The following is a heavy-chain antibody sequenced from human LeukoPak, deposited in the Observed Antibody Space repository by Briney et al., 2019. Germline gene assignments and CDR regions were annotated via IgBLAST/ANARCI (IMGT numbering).Heavy chain of an antibody. Sequence: QSGGSLRLSCAASGFTFSSYGMHWVRQAPGKGLEWVAVIWYVGSNKYYADSVKGRFTISRDNSKNTLYLQMNSLRAEDTAVYYCARDLVQSSGWSGDWGQGTLVTVSS. D-gene: IGHD6-19*01. CDR3: ARDLVQSSGWSGD. V-gene: IGHV3-33*01. CDR1: GFTFSSYG. J-gene: IGHJ4*02. CDR2: IWYVGSNK.